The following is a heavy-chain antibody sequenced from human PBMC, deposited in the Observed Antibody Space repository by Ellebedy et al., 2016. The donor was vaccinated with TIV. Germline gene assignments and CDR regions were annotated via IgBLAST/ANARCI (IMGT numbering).Heavy chain of an antibody. Sequence: GGSLRLSXAASGFTFDSKAMHWVRQAPGKGLEWVANIFYDGSNINYADSVKGRFTIFRENIKNTLYLQMNALRAEDTALYYCARDYSGYYVFDYWGQGTLVTVSS. CDR3: ARDYSGYYVFDY. D-gene: IGHD3-22*01. CDR2: IFYDGSNI. CDR1: GFTFDSKA. V-gene: IGHV3-30*04. J-gene: IGHJ4*02.